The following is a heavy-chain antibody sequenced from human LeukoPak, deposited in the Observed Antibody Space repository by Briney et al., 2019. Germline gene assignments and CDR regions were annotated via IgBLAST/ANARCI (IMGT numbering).Heavy chain of an antibody. J-gene: IGHJ4*02. CDR2: IIPIFGTA. V-gene: IGHV1-69*06. CDR1: GGTFSSYA. Sequence: SVKVSCKASGGTFSSYAISWVRQAPGQGLEWMGGIIPIFGTAIYAQKFQGRVTMTEDTSTDTAYMELSSLRSEDTAVYYCATLYYYGSGSTSNHPYYFDYWGQGTLVTVSS. D-gene: IGHD3-10*01. CDR3: ATLYYYGSGSTSNHPYYFDY.